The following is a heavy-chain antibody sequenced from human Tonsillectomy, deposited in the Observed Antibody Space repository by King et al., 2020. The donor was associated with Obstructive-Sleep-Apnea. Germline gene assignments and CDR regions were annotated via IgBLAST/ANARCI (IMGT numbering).Heavy chain of an antibody. CDR3: ARDPWIQLWRGPYYYSMDV. V-gene: IGHV3-33*01. J-gene: IGHJ6*02. Sequence: VQLVESGGGVVQPGRSLRLSCAASGFTFSSYGMHWVRQAPGKGLEWVAVIWYDGSNKYYADSVKGRFTISRDNSKNTLYLQMNSLRAEDTAVYYCARDPWIQLWRGPYYYSMDVWGQGTTVTVSS. CDR1: GFTFSSYG. D-gene: IGHD5-18*01. CDR2: IWYDGSNK.